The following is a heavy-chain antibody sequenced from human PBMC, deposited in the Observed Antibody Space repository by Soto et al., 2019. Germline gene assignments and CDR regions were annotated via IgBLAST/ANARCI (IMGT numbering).Heavy chain of an antibody. CDR1: GYTFTYRY. J-gene: IGHJ3*02. D-gene: IGHD1-26*01. V-gene: IGHV1-45*02. CDR2: ITPFNGNT. CDR3: ASVGARYTVAI. Sequence: ASVKVSCKASGYTFTYRYLHWVRQAPGQALEWMGWITPFNGNTNYAQKLQDRVTITTDRSTSTAYMELRSLRSEDTAMYYCASVGARYTVAIWGQGTMVTVSS.